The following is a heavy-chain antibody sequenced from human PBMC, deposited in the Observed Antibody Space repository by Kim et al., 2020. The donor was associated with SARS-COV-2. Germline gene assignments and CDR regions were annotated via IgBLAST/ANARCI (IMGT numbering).Heavy chain of an antibody. Sequence: ADSVKGRFTISRDNSKNTLYLQMNSLRAEDTAVYYCAKGPYYYDSSGYYDWGQGTLVTVSS. D-gene: IGHD3-22*01. CDR3: AKGPYYYDSSGYYD. V-gene: IGHV3-23*01. J-gene: IGHJ4*02.